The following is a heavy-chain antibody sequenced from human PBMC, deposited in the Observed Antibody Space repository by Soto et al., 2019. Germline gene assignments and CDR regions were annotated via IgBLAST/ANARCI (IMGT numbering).Heavy chain of an antibody. J-gene: IGHJ3*02. Sequence: SETLSLTCTVSGGSISSSSYYWGWIRQPPGKGLEWIGYIYYSGSTNYNPSLKSRVTISVDTSKNQFSLKLSSVTAADTAVYYCARHHSSSWYNAFDIWGQGTTVTVSS. CDR2: IYYSGST. CDR3: ARHHSSSWYNAFDI. CDR1: GGSISSSSYY. D-gene: IGHD6-13*01. V-gene: IGHV4-61*05.